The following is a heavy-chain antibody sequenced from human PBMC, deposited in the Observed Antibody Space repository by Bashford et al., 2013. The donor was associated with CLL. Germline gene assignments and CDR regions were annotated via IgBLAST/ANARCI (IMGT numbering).Heavy chain of an antibody. CDR2: IIPIFGTA. J-gene: IGHJ4*02. Sequence: SVKVSCKASGGTFSSYAISWVRQAPGQGLEWMGGIIPIFGTANYAQKFQGRVTITADESTSTAYMELSSLRSEDTAVYYCARAWRGYSSGWWIMKGWGQGTLVTVSS. V-gene: IGHV1-69*13. CDR1: GGTFSSYA. CDR3: ARAWRGYSSGWWIMKG. D-gene: IGHD6-19*01.